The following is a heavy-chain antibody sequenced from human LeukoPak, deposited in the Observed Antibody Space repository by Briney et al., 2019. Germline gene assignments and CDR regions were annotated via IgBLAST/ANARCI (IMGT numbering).Heavy chain of an antibody. J-gene: IGHJ4*02. D-gene: IGHD5-24*01. CDR1: GGSISSYY. V-gene: IGHV4-59*01. Sequence: PSETLSLTCTVSGGSISSYYWSWIRQPPGKGLEWIGYIYYSGSTNYNPSLKSRVTISVDTSKNQFSLKLSSVTAADTAVYYCARSAGGDGYNFDYWGRGTLVTVSS. CDR2: IYYSGST. CDR3: ARSAGGDGYNFDY.